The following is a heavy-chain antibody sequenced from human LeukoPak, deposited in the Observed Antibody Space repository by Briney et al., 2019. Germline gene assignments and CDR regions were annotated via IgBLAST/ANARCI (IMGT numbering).Heavy chain of an antibody. CDR2: IYYSGST. J-gene: IGHJ6*02. CDR3: ARHGGHYGDYVPYSYGMDV. V-gene: IGHV4-31*03. CDR1: GGSISSGGYY. Sequence: SETLSLTCTVSGGSISSGGYYWSWIRQHPGKGLEWIGYIYYSGSTYYNPSLKSRVTISVYTSKNQFSLKLSSVTAADTAVSHCARHGGHYGDYVPYSYGMDVWGQGTTVTVSS. D-gene: IGHD4-17*01.